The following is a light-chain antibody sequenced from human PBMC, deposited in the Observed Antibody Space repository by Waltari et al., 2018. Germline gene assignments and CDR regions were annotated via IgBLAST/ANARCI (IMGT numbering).Light chain of an antibody. CDR1: QSVGSSS. J-gene: IGKJ1*01. CDR3: QQHGTLPAT. CDR2: RAS. V-gene: IGKV3-20*01. Sequence: EFVLTQPPGTASLSPGERVTLSCRASQSVGSSSLAWYQQKPGQAPRLVIYRASRRATGIPDRFSGSGSGTDFSLTISILEPEDFAVYCCQQHGTLPATFGQGTKVEIK.